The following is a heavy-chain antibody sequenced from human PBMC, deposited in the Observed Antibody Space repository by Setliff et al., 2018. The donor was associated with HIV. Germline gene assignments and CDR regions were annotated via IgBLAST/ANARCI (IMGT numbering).Heavy chain of an antibody. CDR1: GDSITSGGYY. Sequence: SETLSLTCAVSGDSITSGGYYWSWIRQFAGKGLEWIVDIYYSGRINYNPSLKSRLTESIDTSKNHLSLKVSSVSVADTAMYFCARGKDPGLYFDNWRQGTLVTVSS. J-gene: IGHJ4*02. V-gene: IGHV4-31*11. CDR3: ARGKDPGLYFDN. CDR2: IYYSGRI. D-gene: IGHD2-15*01.